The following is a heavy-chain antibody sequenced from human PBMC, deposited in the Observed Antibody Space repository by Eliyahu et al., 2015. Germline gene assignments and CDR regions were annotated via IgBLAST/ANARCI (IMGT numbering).Heavy chain of an antibody. V-gene: IGHV4-31*03. J-gene: IGHJ6*04. D-gene: IGHD4-17*01. Sequence: QVQLQESGPGLVKPSQTLSLTCNVTGGSISSSGNHWTWIRQHPGKGLEWIGYIYYSGSTYYNPSLKSRLIMSLDTSKNQFSLKLSSVTAADTAVYYCARSRYQYGDATYGMDVWGKGTTVTVSS. CDR1: GGSISSSGNH. CDR3: ARSRYQYGDATYGMDV. CDR2: IYYSGST.